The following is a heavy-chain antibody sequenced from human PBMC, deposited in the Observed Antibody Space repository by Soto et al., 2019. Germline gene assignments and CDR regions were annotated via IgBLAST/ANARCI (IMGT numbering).Heavy chain of an antibody. Sequence: QITLKQSGPTLVRPTQTLTLTYTFSGFSLSTSGLGVRWIRQPPGKALEWLALIYWYDDKRYSPSLKARLTITHDTSKNRVVLTNTNIDPVDQDTYYCAHRPCGWYHFDYCGQGTLVTVSS. J-gene: IGHJ4*02. D-gene: IGHD6-19*01. CDR3: AHRPCGWYHFDY. CDR2: IYWYDDK. CDR1: GFSLSTSGLG. V-gene: IGHV2-5*01.